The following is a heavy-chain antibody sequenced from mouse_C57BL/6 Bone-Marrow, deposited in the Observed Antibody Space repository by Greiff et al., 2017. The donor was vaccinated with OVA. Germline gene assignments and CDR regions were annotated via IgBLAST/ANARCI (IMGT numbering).Heavy chain of an antibody. Sequence: EVQLVESGGGLVQSGRSLRLSCATSGFTFSDFYMEWVRQAPGKGLEWIAASRNKANDYTTEYSASVKGRFIVSRDTSQSILYLQMNALRAEDTAIYYCARDDSNYGMDYWGQGTSVTVSS. CDR2: SRNKANDYTT. D-gene: IGHD2-5*01. V-gene: IGHV7-1*01. CDR1: GFTFSDFY. J-gene: IGHJ4*01. CDR3: ARDDSNYGMDY.